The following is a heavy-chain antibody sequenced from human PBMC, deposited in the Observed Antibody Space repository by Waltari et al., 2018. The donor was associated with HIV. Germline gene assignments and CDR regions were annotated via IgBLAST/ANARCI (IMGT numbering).Heavy chain of an antibody. CDR1: GFTFGDYA. Sequence: EVQLVESGGGLVQPGRSLRLSCTTSGFTFGDYALNWVRQAPGKGLECVGFIRSQLYGGTTDYAAPVKGRFTISRDDSKRVAYLQMNSLKTEDTAVYFCAREICSATSCFLFDYWGQGTLLTVSS. J-gene: IGHJ4*02. V-gene: IGHV3-49*04. CDR2: IRSQLYGGTT. CDR3: AREICSATSCFLFDY. D-gene: IGHD2-2*01.